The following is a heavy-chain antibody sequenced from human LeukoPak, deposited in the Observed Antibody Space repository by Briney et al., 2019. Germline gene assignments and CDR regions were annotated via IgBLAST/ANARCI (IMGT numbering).Heavy chain of an antibody. D-gene: IGHD6-13*01. CDR2: INGDGRST. CDR1: GFTFSNYW. CDR3: ARGTSSWRNGMDV. V-gene: IGHV3-74*01. J-gene: IGHJ6*02. Sequence: GGSLRLSCAASGFTFSNYWIHWDRQGSGKGLVWVSRINGDGRSTSYADSVKGRFTISRDNAKNTLYLQMSSLRAEDTAVYYCARGTSSWRNGMDVWGQGTTVTVSS.